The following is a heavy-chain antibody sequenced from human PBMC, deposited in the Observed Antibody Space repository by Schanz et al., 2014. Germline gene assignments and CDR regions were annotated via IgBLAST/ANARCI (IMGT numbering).Heavy chain of an antibody. CDR1: GDTFRSYT. CDR2: ISTSNGNT. Sequence: QVQLVQSGAEVKKPGSSVKVSCKASGDTFRSYTINWVRQAPGQGLEWMGWISTSNGNTNYIQKLQGRVTMTTDTSTSTAYMELRSLRSDDTAVYYCARGGYSSGWYDRDIAHFDYWGQGTLVTVAS. V-gene: IGHV1-18*01. J-gene: IGHJ4*02. D-gene: IGHD6-19*01. CDR3: ARGGYSSGWYDRDIAHFDY.